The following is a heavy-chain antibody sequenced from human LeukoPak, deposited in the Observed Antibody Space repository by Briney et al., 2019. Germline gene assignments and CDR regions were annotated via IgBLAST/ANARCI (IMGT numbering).Heavy chain of an antibody. J-gene: IGHJ1*01. Sequence: PGGSLRLSCAASGFTFSSYAMSWVRQAPGKGLEWVSAISGSGGSTYYAGSVKGRFTISRDNSKNTLYLQMNSLRAEDTAVYYCAKDQGGWGHTAQYFQHWGQGTLVTVSS. V-gene: IGHV3-23*01. CDR2: ISGSGGST. CDR3: AKDQGGWGHTAQYFQH. D-gene: IGHD3-16*01. CDR1: GFTFSSYA.